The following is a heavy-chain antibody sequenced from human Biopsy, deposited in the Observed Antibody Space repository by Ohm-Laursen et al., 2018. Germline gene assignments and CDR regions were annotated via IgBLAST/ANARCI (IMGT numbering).Heavy chain of an antibody. D-gene: IGHD3-3*01. V-gene: IGHV4-59*01. CDR3: ARERQFRFLEGAFDY. Sequence: GTLSLTCTVSGGSISDDYWNWIRQPPGKGLQVIGYISSGGRAKYNPSLKSRLTISLDTSKNQLSLRLSSVTAADSAMYYCARERQFRFLEGAFDYWGQGILVTVSS. CDR1: GGSISDDY. J-gene: IGHJ4*02. CDR2: ISSGGRA.